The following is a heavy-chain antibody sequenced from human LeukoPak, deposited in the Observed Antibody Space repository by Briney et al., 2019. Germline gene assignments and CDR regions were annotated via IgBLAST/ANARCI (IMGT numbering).Heavy chain of an antibody. CDR3: VRASTSGYHSE. D-gene: IGHD3-22*01. J-gene: IGHJ4*02. V-gene: IGHV3-48*01. CDR2: ISSSSSIT. Sequence: PGGSLRLSCAASGFSFSSYSMNWVRQAPGKGLEWVSYISSSSSITYYADSVKGRFTISRDNAKNSLHLQMNSLRADDTAVYYCVRASTSGYHSEGGQGTLVTVSS. CDR1: GFSFSSYS.